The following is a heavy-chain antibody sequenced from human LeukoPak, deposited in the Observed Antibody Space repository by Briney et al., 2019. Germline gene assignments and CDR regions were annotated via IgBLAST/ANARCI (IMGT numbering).Heavy chain of an antibody. CDR1: GYTFTRYY. V-gene: IGHV1-2*02. D-gene: IGHD3-10*01. Sequence: ASVKVSCKASGYTFTRYYIHWLRQAPGQGIEWMGWIDPNTGGTNFAQKFQGRITMTRDTSINTVYMELNRLRSDDTAVYYCTKNQYSGTIITPLNPFDVWGQGTMVTVSS. J-gene: IGHJ3*01. CDR2: IDPNTGGT. CDR3: TKNQYSGTIITPLNPFDV.